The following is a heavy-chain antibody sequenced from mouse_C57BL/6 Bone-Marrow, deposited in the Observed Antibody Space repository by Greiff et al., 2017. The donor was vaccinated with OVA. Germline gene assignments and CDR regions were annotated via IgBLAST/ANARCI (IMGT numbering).Heavy chain of an antibody. J-gene: IGHJ2*01. CDR2: IDPENGDT. CDR3: TAYYSNYFDY. V-gene: IGHV14-4*01. CDR1: GFNIKDDY. D-gene: IGHD2-5*01. Sequence: VQLKQSGAELVRPGASVKLSCTASGFNIKDDYMHWVKQRPEQGLEWIGWIDPENGDTEYASEFPGKATITADTSSNTAYLQLSSLTSEDTAVYYCTAYYSNYFDYWGQGTTLTVSS.